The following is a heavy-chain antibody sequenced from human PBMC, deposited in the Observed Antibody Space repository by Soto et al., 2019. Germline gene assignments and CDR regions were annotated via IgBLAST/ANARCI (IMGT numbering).Heavy chain of an antibody. J-gene: IGHJ3*02. CDR3: THIGRLPPNAAFAT. D-gene: IGHD1-26*01. CDR2: IKSKASGGSI. CDR1: GIDFTYAW. V-gene: IGHV3-15*01. Sequence: EVQLVESGGGLVNPGGSLRLSCEVSGIDFTYAWMTWVRQAPGRGLECIGRIKSKASGGSIDYAAPVKGRFTISRDDLRSMLYLQMNSLISEDTGVYYCTHIGRLPPNAAFATWGRGTVVTVSS.